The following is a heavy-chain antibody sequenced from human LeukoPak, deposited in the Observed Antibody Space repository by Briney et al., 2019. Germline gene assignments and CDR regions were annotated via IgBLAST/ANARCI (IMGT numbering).Heavy chain of an antibody. J-gene: IGHJ6*03. D-gene: IGHD6-19*01. CDR2: ISVIGGST. V-gene: IGHV3-23*01. Sequence: PGGSLRLSCAASGFTFSTNAMSWVRQAPGKGLEWVSVISVIGGSTYYADSVKGRFTISRDNSKNTLYMQMNSLRAEETAVYYCAKEGSPPNFYYMDVWGKGATVTVSS. CDR3: AKEGSPPNFYYMDV. CDR1: GFTFSTNA.